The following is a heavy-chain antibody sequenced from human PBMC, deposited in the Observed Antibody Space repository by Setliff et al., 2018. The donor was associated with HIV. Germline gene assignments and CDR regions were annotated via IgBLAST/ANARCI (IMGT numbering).Heavy chain of an antibody. Sequence: ASVKVSSKASGGSFRKYSTNWVRHASGQGLEWMGGVIPIFGSTTFAQKFQARVTITADESKDTVEMELSSLTSEDTAGYYCARDDHYYCMGSILSDWFFDVWDRGTLVTVSS. V-gene: IGHV1-69*13. D-gene: IGHD2-15*01. CDR2: VIPIFGST. CDR3: ARDDHYYCMGSILSDWFFDV. CDR1: GGSFRKYS. J-gene: IGHJ2*01.